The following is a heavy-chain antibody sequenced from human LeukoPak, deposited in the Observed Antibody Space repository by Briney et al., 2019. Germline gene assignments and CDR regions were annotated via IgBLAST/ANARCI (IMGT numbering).Heavy chain of an antibody. CDR3: ASRDYSYGSFEY. V-gene: IGHV4-39*01. J-gene: IGHJ4*02. D-gene: IGHD5-18*01. CDR1: GGSISTYY. CDR2: IYYSGST. Sequence: PSGTLSLTCTVSGGSISTYYWSWIRQPPGKGLQWIGSIYYSGSTYYNPSLKSRVTISVDTSKNQFSLKLSSVTAADTAVYYCASRDYSYGSFEYWGQGTLVTVSS.